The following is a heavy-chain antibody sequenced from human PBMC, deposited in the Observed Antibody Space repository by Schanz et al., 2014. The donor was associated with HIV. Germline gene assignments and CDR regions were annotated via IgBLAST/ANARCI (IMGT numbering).Heavy chain of an antibody. Sequence: EVQLLDSGGGLVQPGGSLRLSCEASGFTFSSHAMHWVRQAPGKGLEWVSFISSSDTLLYYADSVKGRFTISRDHSKNMVYLQMNSLRADDTAVYYCARDLTATVRGTFDYWGQGTLVTVSS. CDR1: GFTFSSHA. J-gene: IGHJ4*02. CDR3: ARDLTATVRGTFDY. V-gene: IGHV3-23*01. D-gene: IGHD6-13*01. CDR2: ISSSDTLL.